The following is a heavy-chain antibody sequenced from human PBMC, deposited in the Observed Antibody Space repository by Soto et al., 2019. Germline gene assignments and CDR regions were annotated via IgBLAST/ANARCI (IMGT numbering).Heavy chain of an antibody. V-gene: IGHV4-39*01. J-gene: IGHJ4*02. CDR3: ARQYCSGGSCYLLDY. CDR1: GGSISSSSYY. D-gene: IGHD2-15*01. Sequence: SETLSLTCTVSGGSISSSSYYWGWIRQPPGKGLEWIGSIYYSGSTYYNPSLKSRVTISVDTSKNQFSLKLSSVTAADTAVYYCARQYCSGGSCYLLDYWGQGTLVTVSS. CDR2: IYYSGST.